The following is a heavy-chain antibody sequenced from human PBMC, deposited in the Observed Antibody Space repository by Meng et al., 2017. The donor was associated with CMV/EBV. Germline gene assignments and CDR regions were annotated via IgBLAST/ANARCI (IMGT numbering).Heavy chain of an antibody. J-gene: IGHJ4*02. V-gene: IGHV4-34*01. D-gene: IGHD3-3*01. Sequence: SQTLSLTCAVYGGSFSGYYWSWIRQPPGKGLEWIREINHSGSTNYNPSLKSRVTISVDTSKNQFSLKLSSVTAADTAVYYCARGAYDFWSGKDDYWGQGTLVTVSS. CDR3: ARGAYDFWSGKDDY. CDR1: GGSFSGYY. CDR2: INHSGST.